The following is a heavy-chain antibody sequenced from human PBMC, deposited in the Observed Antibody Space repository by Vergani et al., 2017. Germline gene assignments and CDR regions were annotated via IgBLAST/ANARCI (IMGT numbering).Heavy chain of an antibody. CDR1: GYSISSGYY. V-gene: IGHV4-38-2*01. CDR2: IYHSGST. Sequence: QVQLQESGPGLVKPSETLSLTCAVSGYSISSGYYWGWIRRPPGKGLEWIGSIYHSGSTYYNPSLKSRVTISVDTSKNQFSLKLSSVTAADTAVYYCASQGAVAAPFDYWGQGTLVTVSS. D-gene: IGHD6-19*01. J-gene: IGHJ4*02. CDR3: ASQGAVAAPFDY.